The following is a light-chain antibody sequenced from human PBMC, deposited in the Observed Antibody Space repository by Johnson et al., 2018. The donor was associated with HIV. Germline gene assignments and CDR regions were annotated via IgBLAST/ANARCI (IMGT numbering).Light chain of an antibody. CDR3: GTWDSSLSADV. Sequence: QSVLTQPPSVSAAPGQKVTISCSGSSSNIGNNYVSWYQQLPGTAPKLLIYEKNKRPSGIPDRFSASKSGTSATLDITGLQTGDEADYYCGTWDSSLSADVFGTGTKVTVL. V-gene: IGLV1-51*02. CDR1: SSNIGNNY. CDR2: EKN. J-gene: IGLJ1*01.